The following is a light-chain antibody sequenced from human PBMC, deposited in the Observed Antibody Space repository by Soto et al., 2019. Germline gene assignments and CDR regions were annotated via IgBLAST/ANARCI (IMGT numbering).Light chain of an antibody. CDR1: QSVSSY. V-gene: IGKV3-11*01. CDR3: QQRSNWQGAT. Sequence: EIVVTQSPATRSLSPGDRATLSCSASQSVSSYLAWYQQKPGQAPRLLIYDASNRATGIPARFSGSGSGTDFTLTISSLEPEVFSVTYCQQRSNWQGATFGGGTKVEIK. CDR2: DAS. J-gene: IGKJ4*02.